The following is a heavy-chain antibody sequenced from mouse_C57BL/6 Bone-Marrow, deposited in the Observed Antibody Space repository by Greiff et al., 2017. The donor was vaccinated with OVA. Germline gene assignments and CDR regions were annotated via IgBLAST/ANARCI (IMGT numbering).Heavy chain of an antibody. D-gene: IGHD2-4*01. CDR1: GYAFTNYL. CDR3: AGTGDDYVWFAY. CDR2: INPGSGGT. V-gene: IGHV1-54*01. Sequence: QVQLQQSGAELVRPGTSVKVSCKASGYAFTNYLIQWVKQRPGQGLEWIGVINPGSGGTNYNEKFKGKATLTADKSSSTAYMQLSSLTSEDSAVYFCAGTGDDYVWFAYWGQGTLVTVSA. J-gene: IGHJ3*01.